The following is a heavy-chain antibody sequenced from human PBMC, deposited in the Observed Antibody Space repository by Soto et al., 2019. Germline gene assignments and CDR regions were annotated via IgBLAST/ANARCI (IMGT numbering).Heavy chain of an antibody. CDR2: ISLYSDGT. Sequence: QVQLVQSGGEVKRPGASVKVSCKTSGYTFSNYGITWVRQAPGQPLEWLGWISLYSDGTNYAQKFQGRVSMTTDTSTTTAYMELRNLRSDDTDVYYYARVVPGAEAWFGPWGPGTLVTVSS. V-gene: IGHV1-18*01. CDR3: ARVVPGAEAWFGP. CDR1: GYTFSNYG. J-gene: IGHJ5*02. D-gene: IGHD2-2*01.